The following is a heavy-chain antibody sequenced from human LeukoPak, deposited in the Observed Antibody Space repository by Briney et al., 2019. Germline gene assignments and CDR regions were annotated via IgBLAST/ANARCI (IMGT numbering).Heavy chain of an antibody. CDR1: GFTFSSYS. J-gene: IGHJ4*02. CDR2: ISSSSGYI. D-gene: IGHD1-26*01. CDR3: AKDFFNRGELLLDY. Sequence: GGSLRLSCAASGFTFSSYSMNWIRLAPGKGLEWVSSISSSSGYIYYADSVKGRFTISRDNAKNSLYLQMSSLRAEDTAVYYCAKDFFNRGELLLDYWGQGTLVTVSS. V-gene: IGHV3-21*01.